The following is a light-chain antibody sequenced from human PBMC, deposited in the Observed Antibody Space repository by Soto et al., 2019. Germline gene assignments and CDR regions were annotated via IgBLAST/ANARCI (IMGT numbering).Light chain of an antibody. Sequence: EIVMTQSPATLSVSPGERATLSCRASQSVSSNLVWYQQKPGQAPRLLIYGASTRATGIPARFSGSGSGTEFTLTISSLQSEDFAVYYCQQYNNGSRAFGQGTKVEIK. V-gene: IGKV3-15*01. CDR3: QQYNNGSRA. CDR2: GAS. J-gene: IGKJ1*01. CDR1: QSVSSN.